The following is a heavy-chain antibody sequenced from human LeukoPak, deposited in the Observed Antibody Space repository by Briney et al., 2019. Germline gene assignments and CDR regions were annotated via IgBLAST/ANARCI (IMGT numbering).Heavy chain of an antibody. J-gene: IGHJ6*02. CDR1: GGSFSGYY. Sequence: SETLSLTCAVYGGSFSGYYWSWIRQPPGKGLEWIGEINHSGSTNYNPSLKSRVTISEDTSKNQFSLKLSSVTAADTAVYYCARGIITMVRGVIIYYYGMDVWGQGTTVTVSS. CDR3: ARGIITMVRGVIIYYYGMDV. V-gene: IGHV4-34*01. D-gene: IGHD3-10*01. CDR2: INHSGST.